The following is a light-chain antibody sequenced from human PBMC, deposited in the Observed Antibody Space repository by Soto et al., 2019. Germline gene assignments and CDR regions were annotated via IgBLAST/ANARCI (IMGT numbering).Light chain of an antibody. V-gene: IGKV3-20*01. CDR3: QQYGSSRT. J-gene: IGKJ1*01. CDR2: GAS. Sequence: EIVLTQSPGTLSLSPGEGATLSCRASQSVTSSYLAWYQQKPGQAPRLLIYGASIRATGIPDRFSGSGSGTDFTLTISRLEPEDSAVYYCQQYGSSRTFGQGTKVEIK. CDR1: QSVTSSY.